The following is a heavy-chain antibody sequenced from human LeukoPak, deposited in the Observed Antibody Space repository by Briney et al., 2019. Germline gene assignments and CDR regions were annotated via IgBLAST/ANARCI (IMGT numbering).Heavy chain of an antibody. V-gene: IGHV4-59*01. J-gene: IGHJ4*02. D-gene: IGHD6-13*01. CDR2: VYYSGST. CDR3: ARDRAAAGTFDS. Sequence: SETLSLTCTVSGGSISSFYWSWIRQPPGKGLEWVGYVYYSGSTNYNPSLKSRVTMPVDTSKSQFSLKLNSLTAADTAVYYCARDRAAAGTFDSWGQGVLVTVSS. CDR1: GGSISSFY.